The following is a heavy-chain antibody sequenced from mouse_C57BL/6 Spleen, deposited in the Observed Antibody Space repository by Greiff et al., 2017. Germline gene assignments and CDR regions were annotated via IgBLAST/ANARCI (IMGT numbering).Heavy chain of an antibody. CDR3: ARGWLVGTDY. CDR2: ISSGSSTI. Sequence: DVMLVESGGGLVKPGGSLKLSCAASGFTFSDYGMHWVRQAPEKGLEWVAYISSGSSTIYYADTVKGRFTISRDNAKNTLFLQMTSLRSEDTAMYYCARGWLVGTDYWGQGTTLTVSS. CDR1: GFTFSDYG. J-gene: IGHJ2*01. D-gene: IGHD4-1*01. V-gene: IGHV5-17*01.